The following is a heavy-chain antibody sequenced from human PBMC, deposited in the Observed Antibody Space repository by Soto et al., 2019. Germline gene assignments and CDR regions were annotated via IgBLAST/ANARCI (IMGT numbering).Heavy chain of an antibody. Sequence: GGSLRLSCAASGFTFSDYYMSWVRQAPGKGLEWVAVISYDGSNKYYADSVKGRFTISRDNSKNTLYLQMNSLRAEDTAVYYCAKDQVRTKALAYYFDYWGQGTLVTVSS. CDR2: ISYDGSNK. CDR1: GFTFSDYY. V-gene: IGHV3-30*18. J-gene: IGHJ4*02. CDR3: AKDQVRTKALAYYFDY.